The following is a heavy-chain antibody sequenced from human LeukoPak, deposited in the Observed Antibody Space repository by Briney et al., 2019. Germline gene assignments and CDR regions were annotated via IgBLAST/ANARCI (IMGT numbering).Heavy chain of an antibody. D-gene: IGHD2-15*01. V-gene: IGHV3-23*05. J-gene: IGHJ4*02. CDR2: INYSGNNT. CDR1: GFTFSSNS. CDR3: AKVYCSGGNCYSYFDY. Sequence: HPGGSLRLSCAASGFTFSSNSMGWVRQAPGKGLEWVSAINYSGNNTYYADSVKGRFTISRDNSKNTLYLQMHSLRAEDKAIYYCAKVYCSGGNCYSYFDYWGQGTLVTVAS.